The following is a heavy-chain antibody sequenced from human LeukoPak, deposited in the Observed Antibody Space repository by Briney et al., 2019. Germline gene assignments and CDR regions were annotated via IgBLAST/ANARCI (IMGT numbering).Heavy chain of an antibody. CDR1: GGTFSSYA. D-gene: IGHD1-1*01. Sequence: SVKVSCKASGGTFSSYAISWVRQAPGQGLEWMGGIIPIFGTANYAQKLQGRVTMTTDTSTSTAYMELRSLRSDDTAVYYCARVMRRYGFDPWGQGTLVTVSS. CDR2: IIPIFGTA. V-gene: IGHV1-69*05. CDR3: ARVMRRYGFDP. J-gene: IGHJ5*02.